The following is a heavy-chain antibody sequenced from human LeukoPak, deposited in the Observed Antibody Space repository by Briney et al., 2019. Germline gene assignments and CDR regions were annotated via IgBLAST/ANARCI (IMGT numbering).Heavy chain of an antibody. CDR2: ITPKSGDT. CDR1: GYTFSDFY. J-gene: IGHJ4*02. D-gene: IGHD3-3*02. Sequence: ASVKVSCKASGYTFSDFYIHWVRQAPGQGLEYVGWITPKSGDTYSPQRFQGRVTMTRDASISTAYMELSSLRSDGMAVYFCARVRLADERAWAYWGQGTLVTVSS. CDR3: ARVRLADERAWAY. V-gene: IGHV1-2*02.